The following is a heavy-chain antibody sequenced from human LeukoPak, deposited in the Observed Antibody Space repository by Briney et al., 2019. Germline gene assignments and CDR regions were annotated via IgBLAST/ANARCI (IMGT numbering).Heavy chain of an antibody. D-gene: IGHD6-13*01. Sequence: GGSLRLSCAASGFTVSSNYMSWVRQAPGKGLEWVSVIYSGGSTYYADSVKGRFTISRDNAKNTLYLQMNSLRAEDTAVYYCAPAAGTGYFDYWGQGTLVTVSS. CDR1: GFTVSSNY. CDR2: IYSGGST. V-gene: IGHV3-66*01. J-gene: IGHJ4*02. CDR3: APAAGTGYFDY.